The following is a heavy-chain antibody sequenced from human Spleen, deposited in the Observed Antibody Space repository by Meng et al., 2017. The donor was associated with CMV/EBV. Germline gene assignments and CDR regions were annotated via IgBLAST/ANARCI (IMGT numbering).Heavy chain of an antibody. CDR1: GFTFSDYY. D-gene: IGHD3-10*02. V-gene: IGHV3-11*04. CDR2: ISSSGSTI. J-gene: IGHJ3*02. Sequence: GESLKISCAASGFTFSDYYMSGIRQAPGKGLEWVSYISSSGSTIYYADSVKSRFTISRDNAKNSLYLQMNSLRAEDTAVYYCAREVDGRGDAFDIWGQGTMVTVS. CDR3: AREVDGRGDAFDI.